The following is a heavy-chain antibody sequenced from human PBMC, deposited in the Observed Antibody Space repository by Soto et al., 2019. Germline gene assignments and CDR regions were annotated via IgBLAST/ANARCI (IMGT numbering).Heavy chain of an antibody. Sequence: GSLRLSCAASGFTFDDYTMHWVRQAPGKGLEWVSLISWDGGSTYYADSVKGRFTISRDNSKNSLYLQMNSLRTEDTALYYCAKGHLTTPVNYYGMDVWGQGTTVTVSS. CDR1: GFTFDDYT. D-gene: IGHD4-17*01. CDR2: ISWDGGST. CDR3: AKGHLTTPVNYYGMDV. J-gene: IGHJ6*02. V-gene: IGHV3-43*01.